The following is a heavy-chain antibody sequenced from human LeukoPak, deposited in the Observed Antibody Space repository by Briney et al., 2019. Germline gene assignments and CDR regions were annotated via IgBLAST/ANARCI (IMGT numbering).Heavy chain of an antibody. D-gene: IGHD5-12*01. V-gene: IGHV4-34*01. CDR2: INHSGST. CDR3: ARHRNAVATILKTGYFDY. CDR1: GGSFSGYY. J-gene: IGHJ4*02. Sequence: PSETLSLTCAVYGGSFSGYYWSWIRQPPGKGLEWIGEINHSGSTNYNPSLKSRVTISVDTSKNQFSLKLSSVTAADTAVYYCARHRNAVATILKTGYFDYWGQGTLVTVSS.